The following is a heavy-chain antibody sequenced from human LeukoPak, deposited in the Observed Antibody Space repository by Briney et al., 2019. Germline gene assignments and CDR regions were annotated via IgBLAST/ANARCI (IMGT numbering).Heavy chain of an antibody. CDR3: AKGPAAMFYYGMDV. J-gene: IGHJ6*02. Sequence: PGGSLRLSCAASGFTFDDYAMHWVRQAPGKGLEWVSGISWNSGSIGYADSVKGRFTICRDNAKNSLYLQMNSLRAEDTALYYCAKGPAAMFYYGMDVWGQGTTVTVSS. D-gene: IGHD2-2*01. CDR2: ISWNSGSI. V-gene: IGHV3-9*01. CDR1: GFTFDDYA.